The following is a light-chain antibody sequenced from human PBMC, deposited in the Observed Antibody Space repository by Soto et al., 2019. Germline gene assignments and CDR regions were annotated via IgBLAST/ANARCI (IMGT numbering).Light chain of an antibody. Sequence: IQMTQSPSSLSASVGDRVILSCRASQDISNYLAWYQQEPGKVPKLLIYAASTLHSGVPSRFSGSGSGTEFTLTISSLQPDDFATYYCQQYDTYSRTFGQGTKVDIK. J-gene: IGKJ1*01. CDR1: QDISNY. CDR2: AAS. CDR3: QQYDTYSRT. V-gene: IGKV1-27*01.